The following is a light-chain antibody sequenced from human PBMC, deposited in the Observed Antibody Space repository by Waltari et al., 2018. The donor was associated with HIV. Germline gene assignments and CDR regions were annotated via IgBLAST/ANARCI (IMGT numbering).Light chain of an antibody. CDR2: EVS. J-gene: IGLJ1*01. CDR1: SSDLGHFVY. CDR3: CSYAGTYTYV. Sequence: QSALTQPRSVSGSPGQSVTISCTGTSSDLGHFVYFSWYQQYPGKAPKVIIYEVSQRPSGVPDRFTASKSGITASLTISGLQDEDEADYYCCSYAGTYTYVFGTGTTVTVL. V-gene: IGLV2-11*01.